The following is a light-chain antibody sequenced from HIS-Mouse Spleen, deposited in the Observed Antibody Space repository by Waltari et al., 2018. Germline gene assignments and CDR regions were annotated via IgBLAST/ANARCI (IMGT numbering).Light chain of an antibody. CDR3: YSTDSSGNHRV. Sequence: SYELTQPPSVSVSPGQTARNTCSGDALPKKYAYWYQQKSGQAPVLVLYEDSQPPSGIPERCSGSRSGTMATLTISGAQVEDEADYYCYSTDSSGNHRVFGGGTKLTVL. J-gene: IGLJ2*01. CDR1: ALPKKY. CDR2: EDS. V-gene: IGLV3-10*01.